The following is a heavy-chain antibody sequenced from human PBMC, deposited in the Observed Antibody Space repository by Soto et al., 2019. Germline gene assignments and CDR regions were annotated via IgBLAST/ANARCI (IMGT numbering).Heavy chain of an antibody. CDR2: SRDKPQGYST. CDR3: VRATYFSDSSGYTRCLDY. Sequence: GGSLRLSCAVSGFTLSDHYIDWVRQAPGKGLEWVGRSRDKPQGYSTAYAASVKGRFTTSRDESKNSAYLQMNSLKTEDTAVYYCVRATYFSDSSGYTRCLDYWDQGTLVTVSS. CDR1: GFTLSDHY. V-gene: IGHV3-72*01. J-gene: IGHJ4*02. D-gene: IGHD3-22*01.